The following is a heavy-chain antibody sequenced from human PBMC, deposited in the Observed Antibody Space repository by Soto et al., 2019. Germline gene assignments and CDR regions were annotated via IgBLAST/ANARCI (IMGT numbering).Heavy chain of an antibody. CDR3: ERTRGYSDYDLDE. Sequence: GGSMRLSCAASGFTFSSYAMTWVRQAPGKGLEWVSAISYSGVSTYYADSAKGRFTISRDSSENTLSLQMNSLRVDDTAVYYCERTRGYSDYDLDEWGQGALVTVSS. CDR2: ISYSGVST. J-gene: IGHJ4*02. V-gene: IGHV3-23*01. CDR1: GFTFSSYA. D-gene: IGHD5-12*01.